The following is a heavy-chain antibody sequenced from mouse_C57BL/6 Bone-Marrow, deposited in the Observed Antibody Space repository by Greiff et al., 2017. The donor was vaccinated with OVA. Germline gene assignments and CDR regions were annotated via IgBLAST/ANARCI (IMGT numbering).Heavy chain of an antibody. J-gene: IGHJ4*01. CDR3: VRQGGIYYAMDY. CDR2: IRSKSNNYAT. Sequence: EVQRVESGGGLVQPKGSLKLSCAASGFSFNTYAMNWVRQAPGKGLEWVARIRSKSNNYATYYADSVKDRFTISRDDSESMLYLQMNNLKTEDTAMYYCVRQGGIYYAMDYWGQGTSVTVSS. V-gene: IGHV10-1*01. CDR1: GFSFNTYA.